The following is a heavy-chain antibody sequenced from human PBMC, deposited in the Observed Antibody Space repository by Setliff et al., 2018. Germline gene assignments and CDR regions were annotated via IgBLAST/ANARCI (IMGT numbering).Heavy chain of an antibody. Sequence: SSFNFSFNSSLFTLINSAINFFLHSPGQGLEWMGGINPIFGTADYTQNFQGRLTITTDESTSTAYMQLSSLRSEDTAIYYCATERGLVVSATDYYYYMDVWGKGTTVTVSS. V-gene: IGHV1-69*05. D-gene: IGHD2-8*02. J-gene: IGHJ6*03. CDR3: ATERGLVVSATDYYYYMDV. CDR1: LFTLINSA. CDR2: INPIFGTA.